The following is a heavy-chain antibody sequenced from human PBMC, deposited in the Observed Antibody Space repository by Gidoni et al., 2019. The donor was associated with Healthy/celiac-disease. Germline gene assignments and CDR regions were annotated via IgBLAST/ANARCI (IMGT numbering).Heavy chain of an antibody. CDR1: GGTFSSYA. CDR2: IIPIFGTA. CDR3: ARGDCGGDCYPNWYFDL. D-gene: IGHD2-21*02. J-gene: IGHJ2*01. V-gene: IGHV1-69*06. Sequence: AEVKKPGSSVKVSCKASGGTFSSYAISWVRQAPGQGLEWMGGIIPIFGTANYAQKFQGRVTITADKSTSTAYMELSSLRSEDTAVYYCARGDCGGDCYPNWYFDLWGRGTLVTVSS.